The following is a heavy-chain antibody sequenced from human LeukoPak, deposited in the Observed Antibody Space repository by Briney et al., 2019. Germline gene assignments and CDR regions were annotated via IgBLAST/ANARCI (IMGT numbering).Heavy chain of an antibody. CDR2: INPSGGST. J-gene: IGHJ4*02. CDR3: ARDWWFGELAGY. V-gene: IGHV1-46*01. D-gene: IGHD3-10*01. Sequence: ASVKVSCKASGYTFTSYYMHWVRQAPGQGLEWMGIINPSGGSTSYAQKFQGRVTMTRDTSTSTVYMELSSPRSEDAAVYYCARDWWFGELAGYWGQGTLVTVSS. CDR1: GYTFTSYY.